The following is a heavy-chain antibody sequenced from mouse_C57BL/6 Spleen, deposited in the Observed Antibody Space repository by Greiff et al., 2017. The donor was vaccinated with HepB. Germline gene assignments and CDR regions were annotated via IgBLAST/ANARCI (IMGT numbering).Heavy chain of an antibody. CDR2: INPNNGGT. D-gene: IGHD1-1*01. J-gene: IGHJ1*03. V-gene: IGHV1-22*01. Sequence: SGPELVKPGASVKMSCKASGYTFTDYNMHWVKQSHGKSLEWIGYINPNNGGTSYNQKFKGKATLTVNKSSSTAYLELRSLTSEASSVYYCARRSSYGTYWYFDVWGTGTTVTVSS. CDR3: ARRSSYGTYWYFDV. CDR1: GYTFTDYN.